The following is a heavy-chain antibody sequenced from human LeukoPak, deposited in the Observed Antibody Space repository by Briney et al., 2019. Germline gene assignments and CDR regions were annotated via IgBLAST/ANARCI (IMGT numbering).Heavy chain of an antibody. J-gene: IGHJ4*02. CDR3: ARGPGVTGTIGFDY. CDR2: INHSGST. V-gene: IGHV4-34*01. Sequence: NPSETLSLTCAVYGGSFSGYYWSWIRQPPGKGLEWIGEINHSGSTNYNPSLKSRVTISVDTSKNQFSLKLSPVTAADTAVYYCARGPGVTGTIGFDYWGQGTLVTVSS. D-gene: IGHD1-7*01. CDR1: GGSFSGYY.